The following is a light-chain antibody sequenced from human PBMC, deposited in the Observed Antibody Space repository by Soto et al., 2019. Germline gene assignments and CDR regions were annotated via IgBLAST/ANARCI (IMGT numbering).Light chain of an antibody. J-gene: IGKJ1*01. CDR1: QSVSSN. CDR2: GAS. CDR3: QQYNNWPQT. V-gene: IGKV3-15*01. Sequence: VITQSPATLSVSPGERATLSCRASQSVSSNLAWYQQKPGQAPRLLIYGASTRAIGIPARFSGSGSGTEFTLTISSLQSEDFAVYYCQQYNNWPQTFGQGTKVDIK.